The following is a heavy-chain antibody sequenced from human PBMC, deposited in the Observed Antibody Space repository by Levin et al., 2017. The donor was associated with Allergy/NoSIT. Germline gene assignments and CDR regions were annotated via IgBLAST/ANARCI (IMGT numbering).Heavy chain of an antibody. CDR1: GFIFSNYA. J-gene: IGHJ2*01. V-gene: IGHV3-30-3*01. Sequence: PGGSLRLSCAASGFIFSNYAMHWVRQAPGKGLEWVAFVSFDGSNKYYADSVKGRFTISRDNSKSTLYLQMNSLRSEDTAVYFCARGGYKSVNVKYFDLWGRGTLVTVSS. CDR2: VSFDGSNK. D-gene: IGHD5-24*01. CDR3: ARGGYKSVNVKYFDL.